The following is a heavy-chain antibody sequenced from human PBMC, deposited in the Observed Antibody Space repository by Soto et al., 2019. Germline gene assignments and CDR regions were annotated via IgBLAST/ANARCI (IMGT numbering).Heavy chain of an antibody. V-gene: IGHV3-53*05. CDR1: WFTVGSNY. J-gene: IGHJ3*02. Sequence: GGSLRLSCAASWFTVGSNYMSWVRQAPGKGLEWVSVIYSGGSTYYADSVKGRFTISRDNSKNTLYLQMGSLRTEDMAVYYCARGDPYTDTLRNDAFDIWGQGTMVTVSS. CDR2: IYSGGST. CDR3: ARGDPYTDTLRNDAFDI. D-gene: IGHD1-1*01.